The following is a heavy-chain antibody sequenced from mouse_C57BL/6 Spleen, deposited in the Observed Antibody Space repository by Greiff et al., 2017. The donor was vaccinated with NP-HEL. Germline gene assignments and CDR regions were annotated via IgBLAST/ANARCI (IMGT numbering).Heavy chain of an antibody. Sequence: QVTLKESGPGILQPSQTLSLTCSLSGFSLSTFGMGVGWIRQPSGKGLEWLAHIGWDDDKYYNPALKSRLTISKDTSKNQVFLKIANVDTADTATYYCARWTTVVAKGLYFDYWGQGTTLTVSS. CDR3: ARWTTVVAKGLYFDY. J-gene: IGHJ2*01. CDR2: IGWDDDK. V-gene: IGHV8-8*01. D-gene: IGHD1-1*01. CDR1: GFSLSTFGMG.